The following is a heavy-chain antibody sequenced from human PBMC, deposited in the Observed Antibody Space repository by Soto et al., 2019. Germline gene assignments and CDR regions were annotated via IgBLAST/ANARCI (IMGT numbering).Heavy chain of an antibody. D-gene: IGHD2-15*01. CDR2: ISYDGSHK. CDR1: GFTFSNYG. Sequence: PGGSLRLSCAASGFTFSNYGMYWVRQAPGKGLEWVAVISYDGSHKDYVDSVKGRFTISRDNSKNTLYLQMNSLRPDDTAVYYCAQDRGSCTGGSCFYSINYWGQGT. V-gene: IGHV3-30*18. CDR3: AQDRGSCTGGSCFYSINY. J-gene: IGHJ4*02.